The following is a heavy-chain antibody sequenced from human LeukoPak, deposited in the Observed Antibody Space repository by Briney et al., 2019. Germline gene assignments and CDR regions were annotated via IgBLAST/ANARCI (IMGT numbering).Heavy chain of an antibody. CDR1: GYTLTELS. V-gene: IGHV1-24*01. D-gene: IGHD6-13*01. Sequence: ASVKVSCKVSGYTLTELSMHWVRQAPGKGLEWMGGFDPEDGETIYAQKFQGRVTITADESTSTAYMELSSLRSEDTAVYYCARGERRYSSSWYGVGYWGQGTLVTVSS. CDR3: ARGERRYSSSWYGVGY. CDR2: FDPEDGET. J-gene: IGHJ4*02.